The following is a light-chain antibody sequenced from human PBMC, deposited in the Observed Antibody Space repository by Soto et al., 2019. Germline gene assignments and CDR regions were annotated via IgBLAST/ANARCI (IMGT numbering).Light chain of an antibody. CDR2: EGS. Sequence: QSVLTQPASVSGSPGQSITISCNGAYSDVGSYKFVSWYQHYPGKAPKVIIYEGSKRPSGVSNRFSGSKSGNTDSLTISGLRTEDEADYYCCSYTGTAALVFGTGTKVTVL. CDR1: YSDVGSYKF. J-gene: IGLJ1*01. CDR3: CSYTGTAALV. V-gene: IGLV2-14*02.